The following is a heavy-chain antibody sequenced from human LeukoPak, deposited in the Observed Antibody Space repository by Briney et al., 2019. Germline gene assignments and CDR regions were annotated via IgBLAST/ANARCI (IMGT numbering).Heavy chain of an antibody. J-gene: IGHJ4*02. CDR1: GGTFSSYA. Sequence: GASVKVSCKASGGTFSSYAISWVRQVPGQGLEWMGGIIPIFGTANYAQKFQGRVTITADESTSTAYMELSSLRSEDTAVYYCAREVRGVLGYWGQGTLVTVSS. D-gene: IGHD3-10*01. CDR2: IIPIFGTA. V-gene: IGHV1-69*13. CDR3: AREVRGVLGY.